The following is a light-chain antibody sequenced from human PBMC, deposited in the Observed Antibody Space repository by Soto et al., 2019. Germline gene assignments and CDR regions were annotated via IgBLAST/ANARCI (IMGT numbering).Light chain of an antibody. V-gene: IGLV2-14*01. CDR2: DVS. CDR1: SSDVGCYNY. Sequence: QSALTQPASVSGSPGQSITISCTGTSSDVGCYNYVSWYQQHPGKAPKLMIYDVSNRPSGVSNRFSGSKSGNTASLTISGLQAEDEADYYCSLYTSSSTLVFGGGTKLTVL. J-gene: IGLJ2*01. CDR3: SLYTSSSTLV.